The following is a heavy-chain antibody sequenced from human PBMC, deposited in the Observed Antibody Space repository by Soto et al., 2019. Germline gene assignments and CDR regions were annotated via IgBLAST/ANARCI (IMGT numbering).Heavy chain of an antibody. J-gene: IGHJ6*02. V-gene: IGHV1-8*01. CDR2: MNPNSGNT. Sequence: QVQLVQSGAEVKKPGASVKVSCKASGYTFSSYDINWVRQANGQGLEWMGWMNPNSGNTAYAQKFQGRVTMTRNTSISTAYLELSSLRSEDTAVDYCAREKSYGMDVWGQGTTVTVSS. CDR1: GYTFSSYD. CDR3: AREKSYGMDV.